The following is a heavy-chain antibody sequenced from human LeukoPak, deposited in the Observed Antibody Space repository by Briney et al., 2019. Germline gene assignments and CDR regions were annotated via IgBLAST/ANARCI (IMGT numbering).Heavy chain of an antibody. Sequence: PSETLSLTCTVSGGSINNYYWSWIRQSPGKGLEWIGYIYYGVSTNYNPSLKSRVTISVDTSKNQFSLKLSSVTAADTAVYYCARDTAPGGYYYYGMDVWGQGTTVTVSS. CDR3: ARDTAPGGYYYYGMDV. CDR2: IYYGVST. J-gene: IGHJ6*02. D-gene: IGHD5-18*01. CDR1: GGSINNYY. V-gene: IGHV4-59*01.